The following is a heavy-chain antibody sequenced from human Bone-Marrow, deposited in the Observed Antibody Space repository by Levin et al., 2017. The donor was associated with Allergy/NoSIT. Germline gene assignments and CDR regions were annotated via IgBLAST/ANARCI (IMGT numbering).Heavy chain of an antibody. CDR1: GFTVSNNY. J-gene: IGHJ4*02. Sequence: GESLKISCAASGFTVSNNYMTWVRQAPGSGLECVSVIYSGGTTFYADSVKGRFTMSRDSSKNTLYLQMTSLRAEDTALYYCASRICSSTTCLDYWGQGTLVTVSS. CDR2: IYSGGTT. CDR3: ASRICSSTTCLDY. V-gene: IGHV3-53*01. D-gene: IGHD2-2*01.